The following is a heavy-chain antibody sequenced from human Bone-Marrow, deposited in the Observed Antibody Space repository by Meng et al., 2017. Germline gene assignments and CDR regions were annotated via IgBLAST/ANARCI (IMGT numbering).Heavy chain of an antibody. CDR2: IYYSGST. CDR1: GGSISSSSYY. Sequence: GSLRLSCTVSGGSISSSSYYWGWIRQPPGKGLEWIGSIYYSGSTYYNPSLKSRVTISVDTSKNQFSLKLSSVTAADTAVYYCARGSSRYFDWLLYSPGAFDIWGQGTMVTVSS. CDR3: ARGSSRYFDWLLYSPGAFDI. V-gene: IGHV4-39*07. D-gene: IGHD3-9*01. J-gene: IGHJ3*02.